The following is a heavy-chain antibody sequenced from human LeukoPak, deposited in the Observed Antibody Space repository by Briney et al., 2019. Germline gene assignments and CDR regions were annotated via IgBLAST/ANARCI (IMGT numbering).Heavy chain of an antibody. V-gene: IGHV3-23*01. CDR2: MSGTGGRT. CDR1: GFTVSSNS. D-gene: IGHD5-24*01. J-gene: IGHJ4*02. CDR3: AKEMGTSQPFDY. Sequence: GGSLRLSCTVSGFTVSSNSMSWVRQAPGKGLEWVSAMSGTGGRTYYADSVKGRFTISRDNSKDTLYLQMNSLRAEDTAVYYCAKEMGTSQPFDYWGQGTLVTVSS.